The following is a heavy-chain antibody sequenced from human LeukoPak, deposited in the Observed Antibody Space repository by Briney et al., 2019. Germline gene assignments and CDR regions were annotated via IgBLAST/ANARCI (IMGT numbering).Heavy chain of an antibody. Sequence: GGSLRLSCAASGFTFSSYGMHWVRQAPGKGLEWVAVIWYDGSNKYYADSVKGRLTISRDNSKNTLYLQMNSLRAEDTAVYYCAREHLAYCGGDCYGYYFDYWGQGTLVTVSS. D-gene: IGHD2-21*02. CDR3: AREHLAYCGGDCYGYYFDY. V-gene: IGHV3-33*01. CDR2: IWYDGSNK. CDR1: GFTFSSYG. J-gene: IGHJ4*02.